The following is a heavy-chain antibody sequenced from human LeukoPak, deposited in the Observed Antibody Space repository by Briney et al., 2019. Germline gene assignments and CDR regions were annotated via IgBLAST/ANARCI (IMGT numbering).Heavy chain of an antibody. CDR3: AKAVRQYYYDSSGYYRPRGYFDY. J-gene: IGHJ4*02. CDR2: ISCSGGST. V-gene: IGHV3-23*01. Sequence: PGGSLRLSCAASGFTFDDYAMHWVRQAPGKGLEWVSGISCSGGSTYYADSVKGRFIISRDNSKNTLYLQMNSLRAEDTAVYYCAKAVRQYYYDSSGYYRPRGYFDYWGQGTLVTVSS. CDR1: GFTFDDYA. D-gene: IGHD3-22*01.